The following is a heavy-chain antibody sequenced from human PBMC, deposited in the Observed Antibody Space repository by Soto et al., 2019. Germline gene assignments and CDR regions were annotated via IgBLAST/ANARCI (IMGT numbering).Heavy chain of an antibody. Sequence: QVQLQQWGAGLLKPSETLSLTCAVYGGSFSGYYWSWIRQPPGKGLEWIGEINHSGSTNYNPSLKSRVTISVDTSKNQFSLKLSSVTAADTAVYYCARVSGLSYDFWNVWDYYYYMDVWGQGTTVTVSS. D-gene: IGHD3-3*01. CDR1: GGSFSGYY. CDR2: INHSGST. CDR3: ARVSGLSYDFWNVWDYYYYMDV. V-gene: IGHV4-34*01. J-gene: IGHJ6*03.